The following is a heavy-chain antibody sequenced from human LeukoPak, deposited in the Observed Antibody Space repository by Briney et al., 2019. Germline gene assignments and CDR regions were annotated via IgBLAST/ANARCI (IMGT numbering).Heavy chain of an antibody. D-gene: IGHD3-22*01. Sequence: GASVKVSCKASGYTFSDYYMHWVRQAPGQGLEWMGWFSPTNGATSNAQRFQGRVTMTRDTSISTAYMELSRLRSDDTAVYYCVRGLGSYDSSELTWPMISFWGQGTQVTVSS. CDR3: VRGLGSYDSSELTWPMISF. CDR2: FSPTNGAT. J-gene: IGHJ4*02. CDR1: GYTFSDYY. V-gene: IGHV1-2*02.